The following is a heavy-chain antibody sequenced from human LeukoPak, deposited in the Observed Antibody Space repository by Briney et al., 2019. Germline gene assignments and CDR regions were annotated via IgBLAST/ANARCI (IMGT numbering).Heavy chain of an antibody. CDR3: AKAGSYCGGDCYPKIDY. V-gene: IGHV3-23*01. Sequence: GGSLRLSCAASGFTFSSYAMSWVRQSPGKGLEWVSAISGSGGSTYYADSVKARFTISRDNSKNTLYLQMNSLRAEDTAVYYCAKAGSYCGGDCYPKIDYWGQGTLVTVSS. J-gene: IGHJ4*02. CDR2: ISGSGGST. D-gene: IGHD2-21*02. CDR1: GFTFSSYA.